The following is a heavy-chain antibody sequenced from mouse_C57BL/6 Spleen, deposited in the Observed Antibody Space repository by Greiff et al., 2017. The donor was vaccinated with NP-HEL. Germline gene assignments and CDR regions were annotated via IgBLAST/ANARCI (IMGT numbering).Heavy chain of an antibody. CDR2: IYPRDGST. J-gene: IGHJ1*03. CDR3: ARDEGYDGGDWYFDV. Sequence: ESGPELVKPGASVKLSCKASGYTFTSYDINWVKQRPGQGLEWIGWIYPRDGSTKYNEKFKGKATLTVDTSSSTAYMELHSLTSEYSAVYFCARDEGYDGGDWYFDVWGTGTTVTVSS. CDR1: GYTFTSYD. D-gene: IGHD2-2*01. V-gene: IGHV1-85*01.